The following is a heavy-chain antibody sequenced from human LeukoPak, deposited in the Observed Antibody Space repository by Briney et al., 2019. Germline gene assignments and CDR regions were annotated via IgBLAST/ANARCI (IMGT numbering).Heavy chain of an antibody. Sequence: PSETLSLTCTVSGGPISSGGYYWSWIRQHPGKGLEWIGYIYYSGSTYYNPSLKSRVTISVDTSKNQFSLKLSSVTAADTAVYYCARVYQLLPNWFDPWGQGTLVTVSS. V-gene: IGHV4-31*03. J-gene: IGHJ5*02. CDR2: IYYSGST. D-gene: IGHD2-2*01. CDR3: ARVYQLLPNWFDP. CDR1: GGPISSGGYY.